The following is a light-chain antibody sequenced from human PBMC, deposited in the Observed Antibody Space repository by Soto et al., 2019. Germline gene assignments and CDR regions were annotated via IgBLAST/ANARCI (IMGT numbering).Light chain of an antibody. CDR1: SSDVGAYNY. Sequence: QSVLTQPPSPSGSPGQSVTISCSVTSSDVGAYNYVSWYQQHPGKAPRLLIYEVSQRPSGVPDRFSCSKSANTASLTVSGLQPEDEADYYCSSYAGTNNLLYVFGTGTKVTVL. CDR3: SSYAGTNNLLYV. CDR2: EVS. J-gene: IGLJ1*01. V-gene: IGLV2-8*01.